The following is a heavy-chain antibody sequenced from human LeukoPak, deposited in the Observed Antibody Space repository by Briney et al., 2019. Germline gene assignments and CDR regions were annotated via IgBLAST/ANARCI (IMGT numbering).Heavy chain of an antibody. J-gene: IGHJ4*02. CDR3: ASSVGYYDSSGHDY. CDR2: TYTGGNS. CDR1: GFTVSSIH. Sequence: GGSLRLSCAASGFTVSSIHMVWVRQAPGKGLEWVSVTYTGGNSYYADSVKGRFTISRDNSKNTLYLQMNSLRAEDTAVYYCASSVGYYDSSGHDYWGQGTLVTVSS. D-gene: IGHD3-22*01. V-gene: IGHV3-53*05.